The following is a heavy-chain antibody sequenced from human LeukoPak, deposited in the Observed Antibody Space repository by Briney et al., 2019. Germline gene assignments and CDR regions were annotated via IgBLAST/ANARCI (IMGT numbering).Heavy chain of an antibody. Sequence: GRSLRLSCAASGFTFSNYGMHWVRQAPGKGLEWVAVIWYDGSNKYYADSVKGRFTISRDNSKNTLYLQMNSLRAEDTAVYYCARGGLGTRGYYFDYWGQGTLVTVSS. D-gene: IGHD7-27*01. CDR3: ARGGLGTRGYYFDY. CDR2: IWYDGSNK. J-gene: IGHJ4*02. V-gene: IGHV3-33*01. CDR1: GFTFSNYG.